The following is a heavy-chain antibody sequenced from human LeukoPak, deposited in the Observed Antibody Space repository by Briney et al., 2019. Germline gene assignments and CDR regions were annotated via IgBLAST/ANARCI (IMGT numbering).Heavy chain of an antibody. CDR2: IWHDGSHK. J-gene: IGHJ1*01. CDR1: GFSFNTYA. D-gene: IGHD3-10*01. Sequence: GRSLRLSCAASGFSFNTYAMHWVRQAPGQGLEWVALIWHDGSHKFYSNSVRGQFTISRDNSKNTVSLQMNNLRPEDTAVYYCAREIFGSGSYPEFWGQGTLVTVSS. CDR3: AREIFGSGSYPEF. V-gene: IGHV3-33*01.